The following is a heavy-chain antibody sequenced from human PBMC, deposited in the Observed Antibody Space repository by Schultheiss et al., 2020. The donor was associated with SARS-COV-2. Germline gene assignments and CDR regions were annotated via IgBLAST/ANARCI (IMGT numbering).Heavy chain of an antibody. V-gene: IGHV5-51*01. CDR2: IYPGDSDT. CDR3: AGSRRDGYNTSPPPGAFDI. D-gene: IGHD5-24*01. Sequence: GGSLRLSCKGSGYSFTSYWIGWVRQMPGKGLEWMGIIYPGDSDTRYSPSFQGQVTISADKSISTAYLQWSSLKASDTAMYYCAGSRRDGYNTSPPPGAFDIWGQGTMVTVSS. CDR1: GYSFTSYW. J-gene: IGHJ3*02.